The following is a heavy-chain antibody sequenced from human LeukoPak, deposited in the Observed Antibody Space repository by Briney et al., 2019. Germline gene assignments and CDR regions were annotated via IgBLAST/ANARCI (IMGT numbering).Heavy chain of an antibody. CDR2: ITSSGSYI. CDR3: AKDRYCSSTSCFEFDY. CDR1: GVSISSSN. Sequence: PSETLSLTCTVSGVSISSSNSYWGWIRQPPGKGLEWVSSITSSGSYIYYADSVKGRFTISRDNAKNSLYLQLNSLRAEDTAVYYCAKDRYCSSTSCFEFDYWGQGTLVTVSS. D-gene: IGHD2-2*01. J-gene: IGHJ4*02. V-gene: IGHV3-21*04.